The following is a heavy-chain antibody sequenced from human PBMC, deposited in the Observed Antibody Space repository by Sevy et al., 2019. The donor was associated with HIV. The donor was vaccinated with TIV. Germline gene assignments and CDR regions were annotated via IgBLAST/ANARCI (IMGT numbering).Heavy chain of an antibody. Sequence: GGSLRLSCAASGFIFSSYAMSWVRQSPGKGLEWVSSISGSGGDTYYADSVKGRFSVSRDNSKHMPYMQMNSLRAEDTAIYYCAKEAGTVHSTPSSELNWGQGTLVTVSS. CDR3: AKEAGTVHSTPSSELN. J-gene: IGHJ4*02. D-gene: IGHD6-25*01. CDR1: GFIFSSYA. CDR2: ISGSGGDT. V-gene: IGHV3-23*01.